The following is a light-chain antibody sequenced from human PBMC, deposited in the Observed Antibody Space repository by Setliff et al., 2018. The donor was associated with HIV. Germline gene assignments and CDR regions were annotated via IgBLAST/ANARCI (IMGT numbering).Light chain of an antibody. CDR1: SSDVGGYNY. V-gene: IGLV2-14*03. CDR2: DVS. CDR3: SSYTSSSTFV. Sequence: QSALTQPASVSGSPGQSITISCTGTSSDVGGYNYVSWCQQHPGKAPKLMIYDVSKRPSGVSLRFSASKSGTTASLTISGLQAEDEADYYCSSYTSSSTFVFGTGTKVTVL. J-gene: IGLJ1*01.